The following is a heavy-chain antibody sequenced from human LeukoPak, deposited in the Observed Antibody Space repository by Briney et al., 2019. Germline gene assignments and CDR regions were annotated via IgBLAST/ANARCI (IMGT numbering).Heavy chain of an antibody. CDR2: INPNSGGT. J-gene: IGHJ6*02. V-gene: IGHV1-2*02. Sequence: ASVKVSCKASGYTFTGYCMHWVRQAPGQGLEWMGWINPNSGGTNYAQKFQGRVTMTRDTSISTAYMELSRLRSDDTAVYYCARVKAEAAAGIGPTKVYYYYGMDVWGQGTTVTVSS. CDR1: GYTFTGYC. CDR3: ARVKAEAAAGIGPTKVYYYYGMDV. D-gene: IGHD6-13*01.